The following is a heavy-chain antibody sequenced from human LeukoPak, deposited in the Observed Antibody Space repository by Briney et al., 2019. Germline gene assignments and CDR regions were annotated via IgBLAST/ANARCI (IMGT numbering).Heavy chain of an antibody. V-gene: IGHV3-20*03. CDR3: XXXXXXXXXXXXXDY. Sequence: FTXXDYGMSWVRQAPGKGLEWVSGINWNGGSTGYADSVKGRFTISRDNAKNSLYLQMNSLRDEDTALYYXXXXXXXXXXXXXXDYWGQXTXVTVSS. CDR1: FTXXDYG. J-gene: IGHJ4*02. CDR2: INWNGGST.